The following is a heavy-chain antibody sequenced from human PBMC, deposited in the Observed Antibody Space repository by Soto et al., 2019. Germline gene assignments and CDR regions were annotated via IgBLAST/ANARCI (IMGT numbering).Heavy chain of an antibody. Sequence: QVQLVESGGGVVQPGTSLRLACAASGFTLSNIGMQWVRQAPGKGLEWVAVISAGGNTKYYADSVKGRFTISRDNSKNTLFLQMNSLRTEDTAVYYCAMESGGERYAAYFDLWGQGTLVTVSA. J-gene: IGHJ4*02. CDR1: GFTLSNIG. CDR2: ISAGGNTK. D-gene: IGHD2-21*01. V-gene: IGHV3-30*03. CDR3: AMESGGERYAAYFDL.